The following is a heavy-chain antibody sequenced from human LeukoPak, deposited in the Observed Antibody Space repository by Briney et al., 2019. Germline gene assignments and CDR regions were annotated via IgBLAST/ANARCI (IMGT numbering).Heavy chain of an antibody. V-gene: IGHV1-2*02. CDR2: IEPTNGVT. Sequence: ASINVSGKTSGYTGTGYGIHWVPHAPGQGLEVMGLIEPTNGVTDFAQKFQGRVSMTRDTAITTAFMELNRLTSDDSAVYFCARDRGLYCNVSVCYPYFDYWGQGTLLTVSS. D-gene: IGHD2/OR15-2a*01. J-gene: IGHJ4*02. CDR1: GYTGTGYG. CDR3: ARDRGLYCNVSVCYPYFDY.